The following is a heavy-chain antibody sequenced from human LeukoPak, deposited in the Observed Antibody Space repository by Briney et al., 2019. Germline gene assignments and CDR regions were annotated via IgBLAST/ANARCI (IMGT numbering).Heavy chain of an antibody. V-gene: IGHV3-30*03. CDR1: GFTFSSYG. CDR3: ARWGDIVVVPAANLDY. J-gene: IGHJ4*02. Sequence: QPGGSLRLSCAASGFTFSSYGMLWVRQAPGKGLEWVAVISYDGSNKYYADSVKGRFTISRDNSKNTLYLQMNSLRAEDTAVYYCARWGDIVVVPAANLDYWGQGTLVTVSS. D-gene: IGHD2-2*01. CDR2: ISYDGSNK.